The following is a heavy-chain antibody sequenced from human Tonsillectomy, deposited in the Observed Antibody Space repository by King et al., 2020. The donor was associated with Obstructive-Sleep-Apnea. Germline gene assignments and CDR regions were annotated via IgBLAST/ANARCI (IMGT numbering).Heavy chain of an antibody. Sequence: VQLQQWGAGLLKPSETLSLSCTVYGGSFMGSYWSWIRQPPGKGLEWIGEIGHSGRTNYNPSLKNRVTLLVDNSKDQFSLKLTSVTAADTAVYYCADRSPSHYAMDVWGQGTTVTVSS. D-gene: IGHD1-14*01. CDR2: IGHSGRT. J-gene: IGHJ6*02. CDR1: GGSFMGSY. V-gene: IGHV4-34*01. CDR3: ADRSPSHYAMDV.